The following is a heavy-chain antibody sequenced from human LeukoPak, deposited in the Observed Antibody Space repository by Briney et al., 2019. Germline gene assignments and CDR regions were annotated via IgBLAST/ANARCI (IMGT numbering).Heavy chain of an antibody. Sequence: SETLSLTCTVSGGSISSSSYYWGWIRQPPGKGLEWIGSIYYSGSTYYNPSLKSRVTISVDTSKNQFSLKLSSVTAADTAVYYCARVPRNSSSWPYDYWGQGTLVTVSS. CDR2: IYYSGST. CDR3: ARVPRNSSSWPYDY. J-gene: IGHJ4*02. V-gene: IGHV4-39*07. CDR1: GGSISSSSYY. D-gene: IGHD6-13*01.